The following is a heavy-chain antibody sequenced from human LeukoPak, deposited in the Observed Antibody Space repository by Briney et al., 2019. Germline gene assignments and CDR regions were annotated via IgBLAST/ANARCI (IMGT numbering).Heavy chain of an antibody. Sequence: SVKVSCKASGGTFNSYAISWVRQAPGQGLEWMGGVMPLFGTANYAQEFQGRVTFTTDESASTAYMEVSSLRSEDTAVYYCASGSLGDGYGVGDYYQYMDVWGKGTTVTVSS. V-gene: IGHV1-69*05. J-gene: IGHJ6*03. CDR1: GGTFNSYA. D-gene: IGHD5-24*01. CDR2: VMPLFGTA. CDR3: ASGSLGDGYGVGDYYQYMDV.